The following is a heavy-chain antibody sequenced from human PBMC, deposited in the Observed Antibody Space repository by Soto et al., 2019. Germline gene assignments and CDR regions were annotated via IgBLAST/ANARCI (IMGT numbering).Heavy chain of an antibody. CDR2: INTDGTST. Sequence: GGSLRLSCAASGFTFSSYWMHWVRQAPGKGLVWVSRINTDGTSTSYADSVKGRFTISRDNAKNTLYLQMNSLRAEDTAVYYCARDPYSNYAYSYFDPWGQGTLVTVSS. CDR1: GFTFSSYW. V-gene: IGHV3-74*01. J-gene: IGHJ4*02. CDR3: ARDPYSNYAYSYFDP. D-gene: IGHD4-4*01.